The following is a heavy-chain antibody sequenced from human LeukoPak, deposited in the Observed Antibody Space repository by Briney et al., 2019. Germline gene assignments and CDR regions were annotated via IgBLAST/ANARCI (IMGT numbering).Heavy chain of an antibody. Sequence: PSETLSLTCTVSGGSISSSSYYWGWIRQPPGKGLEWIGSIYYSGSTYYNPSLKSRVTISVDTSKNQFSLKLSSVTAADTAVYYCARGRGIARRHGGSDYWGQGTLVTVSS. CDR2: IYYSGST. J-gene: IGHJ4*02. CDR1: GGSISSSSYY. CDR3: ARGRGIARRHGGSDY. V-gene: IGHV4-39*07. D-gene: IGHD6-13*01.